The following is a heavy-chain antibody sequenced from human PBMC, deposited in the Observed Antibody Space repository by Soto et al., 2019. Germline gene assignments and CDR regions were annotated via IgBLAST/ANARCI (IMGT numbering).Heavy chain of an antibody. Sequence: QVQLVQSGAEVKKPGSSVKVSCKASGGTFSSYAISWVRQAPGQGLEWMGGIIPICGTANYAQKFQGRVTITADESTSTAYMELSSLRSEDTAVYYCASQSSGSYYNPYYYYGMDVWGQGTTVTVSS. V-gene: IGHV1-69*01. CDR3: ASQSSGSYYNPYYYYGMDV. J-gene: IGHJ6*02. CDR1: GGTFSSYA. D-gene: IGHD3-10*01. CDR2: IIPICGTA.